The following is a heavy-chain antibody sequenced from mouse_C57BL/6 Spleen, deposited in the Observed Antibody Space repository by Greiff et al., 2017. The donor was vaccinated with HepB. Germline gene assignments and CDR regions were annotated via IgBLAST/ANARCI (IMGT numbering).Heavy chain of an antibody. J-gene: IGHJ3*01. V-gene: IGHV5-4*01. CDR1: GFTFSSYA. Sequence: EVQLVESGGGLVKPGGSLKLSCAASGFTFSSYAMSWVRQTPEKRLEWVATISDGGSYTYYPDNVKGRFTISRDNAKNNLYLQMSHLKSEDTAMYHCARLRSVFAYWGQGTLVTVSA. CDR2: ISDGGSYT. CDR3: ARLRSVFAY. D-gene: IGHD1-1*01.